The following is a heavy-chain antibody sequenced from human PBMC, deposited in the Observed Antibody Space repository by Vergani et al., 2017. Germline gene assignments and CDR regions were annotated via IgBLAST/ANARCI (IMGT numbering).Heavy chain of an antibody. CDR1: GFTFSSYS. CDR2: ISSSSSYI. Sequence: EVQLVESGGGLVQPGGSLRLSCAASGFTFSSYSMNWVRQAPGKGLEWVSSISSSSSYIYYADSVKGRFTISRDNAKNSLYLQMNSLRAEDTAVYYCARRSVYDYVWGSISIDKLPKICYFDYWGQGTLVTVSS. V-gene: IGHV3-21*01. J-gene: IGHJ4*02. CDR3: ARRSVYDYVWGSISIDKLPKICYFDY. D-gene: IGHD3-16*01.